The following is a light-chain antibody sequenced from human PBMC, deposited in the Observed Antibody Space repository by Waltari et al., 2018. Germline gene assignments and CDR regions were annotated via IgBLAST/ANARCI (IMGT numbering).Light chain of an antibody. J-gene: IGKJ2*01. CDR3: QQYNNWPYT. Sequence: EIVLTQSPGTLSLSPGERATLSCWANQTIPTNLAWYQKKPHQAPRLLFYGASTRATGVPDRFTGGASGADFTLTISSLQSEDFALYYCQQYNNWPYTFGQGTKLEIK. CDR1: QTIPTN. CDR2: GAS. V-gene: IGKV3-15*01.